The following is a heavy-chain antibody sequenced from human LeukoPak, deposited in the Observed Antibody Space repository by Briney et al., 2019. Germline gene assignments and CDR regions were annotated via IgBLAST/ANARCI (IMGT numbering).Heavy chain of an antibody. Sequence: GGSLRLSCAASGFTFSDYYMSWIRQAPGKGLEWVSYISTSGNTIYYADSVKGRFTISRDNAKSSLYLQMNSLRAEDTAVYYCAKGGDGYNSDFDYWGQGTLVTVSS. V-gene: IGHV3-11*01. J-gene: IGHJ4*02. CDR2: ISTSGNTI. CDR3: AKGGDGYNSDFDY. D-gene: IGHD5-24*01. CDR1: GFTFSDYY.